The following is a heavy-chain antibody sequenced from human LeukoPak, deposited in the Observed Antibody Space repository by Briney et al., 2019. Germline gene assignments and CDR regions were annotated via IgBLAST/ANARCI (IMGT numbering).Heavy chain of an antibody. CDR3: ARDGYSSSWYPGY. CDR2: IKKTGSET. V-gene: IGHV3-7*01. D-gene: IGHD6-13*01. Sequence: GGSLRLPCATSGFNFNDAWMSWVRQAPGKGLEWVAYIKKTGSETYYVDSVKGRFTITRDNTRNSLFLQMYSLRAEDTAVYYCARDGYSSSWYPGYWGQGTLVTVSS. J-gene: IGHJ4*02. CDR1: GFNFNDAW.